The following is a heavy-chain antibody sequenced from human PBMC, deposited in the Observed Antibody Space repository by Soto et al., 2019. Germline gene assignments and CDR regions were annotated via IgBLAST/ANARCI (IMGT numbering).Heavy chain of an antibody. CDR2: ISSSSSTI. V-gene: IGHV3-48*02. CDR3: ARGRRGRITGTTKVRDYYYYYGMDV. CDR1: GFTFSSHS. D-gene: IGHD1-7*01. J-gene: IGHJ6*02. Sequence: TGGSLRLSCAASGFTFSSHSMNWVRQAPGKGLEWVSYISSSSSTIYYADSVKGRFTISRDNAKNSLYLQMNSLRDEDTAVYYCARGRRGRITGTTKVRDYYYYYGMDVWGQGTTVTVSS.